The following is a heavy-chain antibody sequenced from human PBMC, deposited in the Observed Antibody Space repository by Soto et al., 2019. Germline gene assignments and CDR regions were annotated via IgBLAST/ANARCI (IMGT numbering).Heavy chain of an antibody. CDR2: ISGGGNDA. Sequence: EVQLLESGGGLVQPGGSLVLSCAASGFTFSSYAMSWVRQAPGKGLEWVSSISGGGNDAYYADSVKGRFTISTDNSKDTLCLPMNGLRADDTAVHYCAWSLCLATTDTEPFDYWGQGTLVTVSS. D-gene: IGHD3-16*01. J-gene: IGHJ4*02. CDR3: AWSLCLATTDTEPFDY. V-gene: IGHV3-23*01. CDR1: GFTFSSYA.